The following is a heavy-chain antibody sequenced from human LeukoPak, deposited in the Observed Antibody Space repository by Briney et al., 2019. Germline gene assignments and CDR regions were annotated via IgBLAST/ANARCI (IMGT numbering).Heavy chain of an antibody. CDR1: GGPINSNIYY. D-gene: IGHD3/OR15-3a*01. J-gene: IGHJ4*02. Sequence: SETLSLTCNVSGGPINSNIYYWAWVRQPPGKGLEWIGSIYYSGNTYYNASLKSQVSISIDTSKNQFSLRLTSVTAADTAVYYCARQTGSGLFILPGGQGTLVTVSS. CDR2: IYYSGNT. V-gene: IGHV4-39*01. CDR3: ARQTGSGLFILP.